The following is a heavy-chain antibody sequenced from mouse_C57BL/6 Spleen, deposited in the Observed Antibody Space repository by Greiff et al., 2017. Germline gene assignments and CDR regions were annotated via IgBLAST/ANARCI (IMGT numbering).Heavy chain of an antibody. CDR3: ARKGDSSGYDYAMDY. D-gene: IGHD3-2*02. CDR2: IWSGGST. Sequence: VHLVESGPGLVQPSQSLSITCTVSGFSLTSYGVHWVRQSPGKGLEWLGVIWSGGSTDYNAAFISRLSISKDNSKSQVFFKMNSLQADDTAIYYCARKGDSSGYDYAMDYWGQGTSVTVSS. CDR1: GFSLTSYG. J-gene: IGHJ4*01. V-gene: IGHV2-2*01.